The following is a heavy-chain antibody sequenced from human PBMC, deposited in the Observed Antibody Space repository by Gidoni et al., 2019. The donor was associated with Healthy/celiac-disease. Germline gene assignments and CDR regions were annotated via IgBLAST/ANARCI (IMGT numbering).Heavy chain of an antibody. CDR3: ARDQGKQWLGYYYYYGMDV. V-gene: IGHV3-48*01. Sequence: EVQLVESGGGLVQPGGSLRLSCAASGFTFSSYSMNWVRQAPGKGLEGVSYISSSSSTIYYADSVKGRFTISRDNAKNSLYLQMNSLRAEDTAVYYCARDQGKQWLGYYYYYGMDVWGQGTTVTVSS. J-gene: IGHJ6*02. D-gene: IGHD6-19*01. CDR2: ISSSSSTI. CDR1: GFTFSSYS.